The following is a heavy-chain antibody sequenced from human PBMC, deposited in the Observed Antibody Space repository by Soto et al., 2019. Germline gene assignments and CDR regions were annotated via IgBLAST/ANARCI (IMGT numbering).Heavy chain of an antibody. Sequence: GGSLRLSCAASGSSFRDYYMSWIRQSPGKGLEWLSYITSSSSYTYYADSVKGRFTISRDNSKNTVYLQMNSLRAEDTAVYHCARGDFDYWGQGTLVTVSS. CDR2: ITSSSSYT. CDR1: GSSFRDYY. V-gene: IGHV3-11*05. J-gene: IGHJ4*02. CDR3: ARGDFDY.